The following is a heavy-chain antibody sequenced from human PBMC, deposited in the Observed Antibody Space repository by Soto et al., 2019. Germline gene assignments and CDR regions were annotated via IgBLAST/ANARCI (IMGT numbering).Heavy chain of an antibody. CDR3: ARVLTWELYNWFDP. Sequence: GASVKVSCKASGYTFTSYGISWVRQAPGQGLEWMGWISAYNGNTNYAQKLQGRVTMTTDTSTSTAYMELRSLRSDDTAVYYCARVLTWELYNWFDPWGQGTLVTVSS. V-gene: IGHV1-18*01. J-gene: IGHJ5*02. D-gene: IGHD1-26*01. CDR2: ISAYNGNT. CDR1: GYTFTSYG.